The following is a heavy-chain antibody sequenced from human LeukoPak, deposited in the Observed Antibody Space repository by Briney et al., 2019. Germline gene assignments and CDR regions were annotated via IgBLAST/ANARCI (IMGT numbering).Heavy chain of an antibody. J-gene: IGHJ4*02. D-gene: IGHD6-13*01. V-gene: IGHV5-51*01. CDR2: IHPGDSET. CDR3: ARQSRVGSSWYIIDY. CDR1: GCSFTSYW. Sequence: GESLKISCKGSGCSFTSYWIGWVRRMAGKGLEWMGIIHPGDSETGYSPSFQGQVSISVDKSISTAYLQWSSLKASDTAMYYCARQSRVGSSWYIIDYWGQGTLVTVSS.